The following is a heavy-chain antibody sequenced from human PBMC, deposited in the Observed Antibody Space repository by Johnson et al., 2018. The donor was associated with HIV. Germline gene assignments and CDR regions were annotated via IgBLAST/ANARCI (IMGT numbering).Heavy chain of an antibody. J-gene: IGHJ3*01. CDR3: AKVIALAGRPDAFDV. D-gene: IGHD6-19*01. Sequence: QVQLVESGGGVVQPGGSLRLSCAASGFKFDDNYMAWIRQAPGKGLECISYISSSGTTIYYQDSVKGRFPISRDNSKKTLHLQMSSLRGDDTAIYYCAKVIALAGRPDAFDVWGRGTVVTVSS. CDR2: ISSSGTTI. V-gene: IGHV3-11*04. CDR1: GFKFDDNY.